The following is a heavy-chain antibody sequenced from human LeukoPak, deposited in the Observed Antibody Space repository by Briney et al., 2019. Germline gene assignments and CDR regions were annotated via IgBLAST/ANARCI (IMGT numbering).Heavy chain of an antibody. Sequence: GGSLRLSCAASGFIFSNAWMSWVRQAPGKGLEWVARIQRQTDGATTNYADSVKGRFTISRDNSKNTLYLQMNSLRAEDTAMFYCARDQYHYDSSGFNRHYFYYGLGVWGQGTTVTVSS. V-gene: IGHV3-15*01. D-gene: IGHD3-22*01. CDR2: IQRQTDGATT. J-gene: IGHJ6*02. CDR3: ARDQYHYDSSGFNRHYFYYGLGV. CDR1: GFIFSNAW.